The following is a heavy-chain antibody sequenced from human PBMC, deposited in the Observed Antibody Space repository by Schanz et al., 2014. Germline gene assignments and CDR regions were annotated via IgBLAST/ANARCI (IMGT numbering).Heavy chain of an antibody. D-gene: IGHD3-3*01. CDR1: GYTFINSD. Sequence: QVQVIQSGPEVKKPGSSVKVSCKASGYTFINSDINWVRQAAGQGLEWMGWINPDSGGTNYAQKFQGRVTMTRDMSINTAYMELSRLRSDDSAVYYCASDFWSGYSHYYYGLDVWGQGTTVTVSS. J-gene: IGHJ6*02. CDR3: ASDFWSGYSHYYYGLDV. CDR2: INPDSGGT. V-gene: IGHV1-2*02.